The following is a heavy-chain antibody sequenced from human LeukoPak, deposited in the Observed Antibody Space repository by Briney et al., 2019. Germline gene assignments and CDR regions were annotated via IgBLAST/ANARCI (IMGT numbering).Heavy chain of an antibody. CDR1: GLTFSSNW. V-gene: IGHV3-74*01. Sequence: GGSLRLSCAASGLTFSSNWMHWVRQAPGKGLVWVSHIKGDGSSTNYADSVKGRFTISRDNAKNTLYLQMSSLRAEDTAVYYCATGTVCSGGSCYRNNWFGPWGRGALVSVSS. CDR3: ATGTVCSGGSCYRNNWFGP. CDR2: IKGDGSST. J-gene: IGHJ5*02. D-gene: IGHD2-15*01.